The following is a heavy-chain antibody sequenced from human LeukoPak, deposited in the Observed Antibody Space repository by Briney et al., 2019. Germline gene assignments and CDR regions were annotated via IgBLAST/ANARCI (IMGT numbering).Heavy chain of an antibody. CDR1: GFTFRDYT. J-gene: IGHJ4*02. Sequence: GGSLRLSCAASGFTFRDYTMNWVRQAPGKGLEWVSGIYGSGGGQTFYADSVRGRSIISRDDSRNLVFLHMDRLRVEDTGLYYCAKDVKSDGVWDIDHWGQGTVVTVSS. CDR3: AKDVKSDGVWDIDH. CDR2: IYGSGGGQT. D-gene: IGHD4-17*01. V-gene: IGHV3-23*01.